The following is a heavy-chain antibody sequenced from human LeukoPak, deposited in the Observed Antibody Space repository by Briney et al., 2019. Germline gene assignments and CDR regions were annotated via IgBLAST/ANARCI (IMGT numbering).Heavy chain of an antibody. J-gene: IGHJ4*02. V-gene: IGHV4-34*01. CDR3: ARGLTYYYDSSGYYLDY. CDR2: INHSGST. D-gene: IGHD3-22*01. CDR1: GGSFSGYY. Sequence: TPSETLSLTCAVYGGSFSGYYWSWIRQPPGKGLEWIGEINHSGSTNYNPSLKSRVTISVGTSKNQFSLKLSSVTAADTAVYYCARGLTYYYDSSGYYLDYWGQGTLVTVSS.